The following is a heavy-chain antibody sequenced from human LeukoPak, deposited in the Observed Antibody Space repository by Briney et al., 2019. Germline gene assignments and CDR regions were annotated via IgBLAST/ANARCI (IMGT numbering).Heavy chain of an antibody. J-gene: IGHJ5*02. D-gene: IGHD3-9*01. Sequence: GGSLRLSCAASGFTFSSYGMHWVRQAPGKGLEWVAVISYDGSNKYYADSVKGRFTISRDNSKNTLYLQMNSLRAEDTAVYYCARELEYYDILTGLSLGGNWFDPWGQGTLVTVSS. CDR3: ARELEYYDILTGLSLGGNWFDP. CDR2: ISYDGSNK. V-gene: IGHV3-30*03. CDR1: GFTFSSYG.